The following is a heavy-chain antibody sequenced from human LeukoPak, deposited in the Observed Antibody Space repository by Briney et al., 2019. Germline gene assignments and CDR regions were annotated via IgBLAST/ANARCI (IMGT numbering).Heavy chain of an antibody. Sequence: KTSGTLSLTCTVSGGSVSSGSYYWSWIRQPPGKGLEWIGYIYYSGSTNYNPSLKSRVTISVDTSKNQFSLKLSSVTAADTAVYYCAREDPPSGWYDGGGMDVWGQGTTVTVSS. CDR3: AREDPPSGWYDGGGMDV. CDR1: GGSVSSGSYY. V-gene: IGHV4-61*01. CDR2: IYYSGST. J-gene: IGHJ6*02. D-gene: IGHD6-19*01.